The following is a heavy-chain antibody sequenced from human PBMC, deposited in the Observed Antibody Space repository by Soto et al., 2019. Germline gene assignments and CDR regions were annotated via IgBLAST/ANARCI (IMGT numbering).Heavy chain of an antibody. D-gene: IGHD3-3*01. CDR1: GGSISSYY. J-gene: IGHJ5*02. Sequence: SETLSLTCTVSGGSISSYYWSWIRQPPGKGLEWIVYIYYSGSTNYNPSLNSRVTISVDTSKNQFSLKLSSVTAADTAVYYCARQSGGDFWSGYFAYNWFDPWGQGTLVTVSS. CDR3: ARQSGGDFWSGYFAYNWFDP. V-gene: IGHV4-59*08. CDR2: IYYSGST.